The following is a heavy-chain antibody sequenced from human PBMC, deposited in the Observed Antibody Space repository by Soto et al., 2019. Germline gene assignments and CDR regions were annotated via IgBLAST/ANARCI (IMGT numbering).Heavy chain of an antibody. J-gene: IGHJ5*02. D-gene: IGHD3-22*01. Sequence: SETLSLTCSVSGGSIGRGDYLWAWIRQPPGKGPEWIGSMSYSGNIYYNPSLKTRVTIFEDTSKNQFFLRLTSVTVADTAVYYCAAQHSSPSGAWFDPWGRGTLVTVSS. CDR2: MSYSGNI. CDR3: AAQHSSPSGAWFDP. CDR1: GGSIGRGDYL. V-gene: IGHV4-39*01.